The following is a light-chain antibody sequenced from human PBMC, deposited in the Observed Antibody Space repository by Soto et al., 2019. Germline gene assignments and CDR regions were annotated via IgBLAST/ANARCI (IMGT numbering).Light chain of an antibody. CDR1: QSVSSY. V-gene: IGKV3-11*01. J-gene: IGKJ2*01. CDR2: DAS. Sequence: EIVLTQSPATLSLSPGERATLSCRASQSVSSYLAWYQQKPGQAPRLLIYDASNRATGIPARFSGSGSGTDFTLTISSLEPEDFAFYYCQHRRNRPPWLYPFGQGPNSDIK. CDR3: QHRRNRPPWLYP.